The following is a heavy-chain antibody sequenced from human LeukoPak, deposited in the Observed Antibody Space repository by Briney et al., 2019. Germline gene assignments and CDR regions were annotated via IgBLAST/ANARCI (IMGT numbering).Heavy chain of an antibody. V-gene: IGHV3-23*01. J-gene: IGHJ6*02. Sequence: TGGSLRLSCAASGFTFSSNAMAWVRQAPGTGLEWVSGITYDGDNTYYADSVKGRLIISRGNSKNMLYLQMNGLRAEDTARYYCAKDLHYFSGLDFWGQGTTVTVSS. CDR1: GFTFSSNA. CDR3: AKDLHYFSGLDF. CDR2: ITYDGDNT.